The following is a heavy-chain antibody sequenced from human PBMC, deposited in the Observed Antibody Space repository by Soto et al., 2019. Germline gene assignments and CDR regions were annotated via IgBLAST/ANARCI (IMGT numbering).Heavy chain of an antibody. CDR1: GFTFSSYG. V-gene: IGHV3-30*18. J-gene: IGHJ4*02. CDR3: AKAPYSGYEIDY. CDR2: ISYDGSNK. D-gene: IGHD5-12*01. Sequence: QVQLVESGGGVVQPGRSLRLSCAASGFTFSSYGMHWVRQAPGKGLEWVAVISYDGSNKYYADSVKGRFTISRENSKNTLYLHLNSLRAEDTAVYYCAKAPYSGYEIDYWGQGTLVTVSS.